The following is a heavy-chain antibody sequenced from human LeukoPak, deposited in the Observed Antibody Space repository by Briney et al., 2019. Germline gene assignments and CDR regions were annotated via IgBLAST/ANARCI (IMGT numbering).Heavy chain of an antibody. CDR2: ISSSGSTI. D-gene: IGHD3-3*01. Sequence: PGGSLRLSCAASGFTFSDYYMSWIRQAPGKGLEWVSYISSSGSTIYYADSVKGRFTISRDNAKHSLYLQMNSLRAEDTAVYYCARGGQMIFGVVIPGYMDVWGKGTTVTASS. J-gene: IGHJ6*03. CDR1: GFTFSDYY. CDR3: ARGGQMIFGVVIPGYMDV. V-gene: IGHV3-11*04.